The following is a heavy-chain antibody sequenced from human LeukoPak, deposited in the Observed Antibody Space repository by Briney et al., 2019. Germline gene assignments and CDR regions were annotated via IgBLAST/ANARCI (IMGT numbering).Heavy chain of an antibody. CDR2: ISYDGSNK. J-gene: IGHJ4*02. CDR3: AKSYCSGGSCYGYFDY. CDR1: GFTFSSYG. D-gene: IGHD2-15*01. Sequence: SGGSLRPSCAASGFTFSSYGMHWVRQAPGKGLERVAVISYDGSNKYYADSVKGRFTISRDNSKNTLYLQMNSLRAEDTAVYYCAKSYCSGGSCYGYFDYWGQGTLVTVSS. V-gene: IGHV3-30*18.